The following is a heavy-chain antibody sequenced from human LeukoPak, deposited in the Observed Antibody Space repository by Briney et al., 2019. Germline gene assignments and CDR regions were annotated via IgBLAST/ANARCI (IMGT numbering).Heavy chain of an antibody. CDR2: IRSKAYGGTT. Sequence: PGGSLRLSCTASGFTFGDYAMSWFRQAPGKGLEWVGFIRSKAYGGTTEYAASVKGRFTISRDDSKSIAYLQMNSLKTEDTAVYYCTRVNSGVSRSSWYDYYYYYMDVWGIGTTVTVSS. V-gene: IGHV3-49*03. D-gene: IGHD6-13*01. J-gene: IGHJ6*03. CDR3: TRVNSGVSRSSWYDYYYYYMDV. CDR1: GFTFGDYA.